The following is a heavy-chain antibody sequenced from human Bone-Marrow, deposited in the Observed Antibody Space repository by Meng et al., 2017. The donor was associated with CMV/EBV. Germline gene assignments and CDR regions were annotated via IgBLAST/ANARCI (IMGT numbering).Heavy chain of an antibody. Sequence: ASVKVSCKASGYTFTSYDINWVRQATGQGLEWMGWISGYNGNTNNAQKFQGRVTMTTDTSSTTAYMELRSLRSDDTAVYYCARDSRFLEWLLIDYWGQGTLVTVSS. CDR1: GYTFTSYD. V-gene: IGHV1-18*01. CDR2: ISGYNGNT. J-gene: IGHJ4*02. CDR3: ARDSRFLEWLLIDY. D-gene: IGHD3-3*01.